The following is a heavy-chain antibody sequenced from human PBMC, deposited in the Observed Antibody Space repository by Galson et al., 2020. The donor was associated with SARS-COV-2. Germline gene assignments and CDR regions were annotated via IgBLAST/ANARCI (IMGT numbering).Heavy chain of an antibody. V-gene: IGHV3-30*18. CDR2: ISYDGNNE. Sequence: QAGGSLRLSCSGSGFTFNTYGIHWVRQAPGKGLEWVAVISYDGNNEFYADSVKGRFTISRDNSKNTLYLQMNSLRAEDTAVYYCAKDKGGPYSYRTLYDQNIFDYWGQGTLVTVSS. J-gene: IGHJ4*02. D-gene: IGHD3-16*01. CDR3: AKDKGGPYSYRTLYDQNIFDY. CDR1: GFTFNTYG.